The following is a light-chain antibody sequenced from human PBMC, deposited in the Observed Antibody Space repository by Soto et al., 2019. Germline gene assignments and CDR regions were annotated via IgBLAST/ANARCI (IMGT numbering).Light chain of an antibody. CDR2: DVS. CDR3: SSYSSSSTLV. J-gene: IGLJ2*01. Sequence: QSALTLPASVSGSPGQSITISCTGTSSDDGGYNYVSWYQQHPGKAPKLMIYDVSNRPSGVSNRFSVSKSGNTASLTISGPQDEDEADYYCSSYSSSSTLVFCGGTKVTVL. V-gene: IGLV2-14*01. CDR1: SSDDGGYNY.